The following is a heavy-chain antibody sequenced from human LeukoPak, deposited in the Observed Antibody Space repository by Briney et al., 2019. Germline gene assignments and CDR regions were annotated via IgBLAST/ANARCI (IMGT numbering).Heavy chain of an antibody. D-gene: IGHD3-10*01. CDR1: GFTFDGYA. J-gene: IGHJ6*02. CDR3: AKAQGSYYYYGMDV. V-gene: IGHV3-9*01. Sequence: GGSLRLSCAASGFTFDGYAMHWVRQAPGKGLEWVSGISWNSGSIGYADSVKGRFTISRDNAKKSLYLQMNSLRAEDTALYYCAKAQGSYYYYGMDVWGQGTTVTVSS. CDR2: ISWNSGSI.